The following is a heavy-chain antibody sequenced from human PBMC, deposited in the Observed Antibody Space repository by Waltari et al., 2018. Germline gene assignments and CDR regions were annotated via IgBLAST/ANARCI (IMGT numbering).Heavy chain of an antibody. Sequence: QVQLVQSGAAVKKPGSSVKVSCKASGGTFSSYAISWVRQAPGQGLEWMGGIIPIFGTANYAQKFQGRVTITADESTSKAYMELSSLRSEDTDVYYCARPYCSGGSYYYYYGMDVWGQGTTVTVSS. CDR3: ARPYCSGGSYYYYYGMDV. CDR2: IIPIFGTA. V-gene: IGHV1-69*01. D-gene: IGHD2-15*01. J-gene: IGHJ6*02. CDR1: GGTFSSYA.